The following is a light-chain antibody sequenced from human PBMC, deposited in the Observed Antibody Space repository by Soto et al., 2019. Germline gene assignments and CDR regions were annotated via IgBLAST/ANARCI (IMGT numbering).Light chain of an antibody. Sequence: EIVLTQSPGTLSLYSGERATLSCMASKSVSSNFLAWYQQKPGQAPRLLIYGASKRATGIPDRFSGSGSGTDFTLTISRLEPEDFAVYYCQQYGSSPRTFGQGTKVDIK. CDR1: KSVSSNF. CDR2: GAS. CDR3: QQYGSSPRT. V-gene: IGKV3-20*01. J-gene: IGKJ1*01.